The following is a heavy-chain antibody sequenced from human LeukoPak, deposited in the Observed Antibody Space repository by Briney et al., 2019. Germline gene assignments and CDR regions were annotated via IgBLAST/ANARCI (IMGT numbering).Heavy chain of an antibody. Sequence: GGSLRLSCAASGFTFADYGMNWVRQGPGKGLEWVSGINWNGGTTAYADSAKGRFTISRDNAKNSLYLQMNSLRAEDTALYYCARFNGDYYRIDYWGQGTVVTVSS. J-gene: IGHJ4*02. CDR3: ARFNGDYYRIDY. CDR2: INWNGGTT. D-gene: IGHD4-17*01. CDR1: GFTFADYG. V-gene: IGHV3-20*04.